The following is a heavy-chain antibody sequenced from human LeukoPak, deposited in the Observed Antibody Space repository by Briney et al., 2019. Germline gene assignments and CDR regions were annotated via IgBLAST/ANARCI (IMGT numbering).Heavy chain of an antibody. CDR2: INKSGST. J-gene: IGHJ4*02. V-gene: IGHV4-34*01. Sequence: PSETLSLTCAVYGESFSGYYGSCIRHPPGKGGEGIGEINKSGSTYSTPSLKSRVTISVDTSKNQLSLKLSSVTAADTAVYYCARLRYYYGSGSYYSPPDYWGQGTLVTVSS. CDR3: ARLRYYYGSGSYYSPPDY. CDR1: GESFSGYY. D-gene: IGHD3-10*01.